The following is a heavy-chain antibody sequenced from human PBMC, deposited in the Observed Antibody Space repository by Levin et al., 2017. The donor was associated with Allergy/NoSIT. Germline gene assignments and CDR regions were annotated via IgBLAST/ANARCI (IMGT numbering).Heavy chain of an antibody. V-gene: IGHV3-23*01. CDR2: VSGTGGNT. CDR3: AKEGPHSSGWYDAFDI. CDR1: GFTFSSYT. J-gene: IGHJ3*02. Sequence: HPGESLKISCAASGFTFSSYTMTWVRQAPGKGLEWVSAVSGTGGNTYYAHSVKGRFTISRDNSKNTLYLQMNSLRAEDTAVYFCAKEGPHSSGWYDAFDIWGQGTMVTVSS. D-gene: IGHD6-19*01.